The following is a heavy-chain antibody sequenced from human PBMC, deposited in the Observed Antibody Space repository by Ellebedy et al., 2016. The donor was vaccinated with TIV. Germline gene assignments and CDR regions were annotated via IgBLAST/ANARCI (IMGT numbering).Heavy chain of an antibody. CDR1: GFTFSSYA. CDR3: AKDRGYCSSTSCYPLGY. V-gene: IGHV3-23*01. D-gene: IGHD2-2*01. CDR2: ISGSGGST. J-gene: IGHJ4*02. Sequence: GESLKISCAASGFTFSSYAMSWVRQAPGKGLEWVSAISGSGGSTYYADSVKGRFTISRDNSKNTLYLQMNSLRAEDTAVYYCAKDRGYCSSTSCYPLGYWGQGTLVTVSS.